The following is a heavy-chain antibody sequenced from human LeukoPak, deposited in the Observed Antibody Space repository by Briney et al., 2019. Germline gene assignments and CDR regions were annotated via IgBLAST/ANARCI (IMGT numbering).Heavy chain of an antibody. V-gene: IGHV4-4*07. D-gene: IGHD5-18*01. Sequence: SETLSDSCTVSGGSISSYYWSWIRQPAGKGLEWIGRIYTRMRPNYNPSLNSRVTISVDKSKNQFSLKLSSVTAADTAVYYWARAMDMDTALVFDNWGQG. CDR1: GGSISSYY. J-gene: IGHJ4*02. CDR3: ARAMDMDTALVFDN. CDR2: IYTRMRP.